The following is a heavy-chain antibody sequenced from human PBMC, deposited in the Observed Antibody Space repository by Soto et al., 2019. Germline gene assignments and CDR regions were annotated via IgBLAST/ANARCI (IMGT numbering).Heavy chain of an antibody. J-gene: IGHJ4*02. CDR3: ARGGDVEY. CDR1: GGSFSSYG. CDR2: IIPIFGTA. Sequence: QVQLVQSGAEVKKPGSSVKVSCKASGGSFSSYGYSWVRQAPGQGLEWMGGIIPIFGTANYAQRFQGRVTITADEATSTAYMELRSVKSDDTAEYWGARGGDVEYWGQGTLVTVSS. V-gene: IGHV1-69*01. D-gene: IGHD3-16*01.